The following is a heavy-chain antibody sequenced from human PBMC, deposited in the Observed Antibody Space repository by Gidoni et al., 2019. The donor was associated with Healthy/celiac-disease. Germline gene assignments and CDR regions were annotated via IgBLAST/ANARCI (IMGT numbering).Heavy chain of an antibody. CDR3: ARVGYSNALPDGMEV. J-gene: IGHJ6*02. Sequence: EVQLVESGGGLIQPGGSLRLSCAASGFTVSSNYMSWVRQAPGKGLEWVSVLYSGGSKYYADPLKGRFTISRDNSKNTLYLQMNSLRAEDTAVYYCARVGYSNALPDGMEVWGQGTTVTVSS. D-gene: IGHD4-4*01. CDR2: LYSGGSK. V-gene: IGHV3-53*01. CDR1: GFTVSSNY.